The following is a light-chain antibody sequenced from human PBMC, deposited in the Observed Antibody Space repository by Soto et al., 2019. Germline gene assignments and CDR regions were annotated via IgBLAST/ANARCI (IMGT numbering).Light chain of an antibody. CDR2: DAS. CDR1: QSILSW. CDR3: KQYNSYPWT. J-gene: IGKJ1*01. V-gene: IGKV1-5*01. Sequence: DIQMTQSPSTLSASVGDRVTITCRASQSILSWLAWYQHKPGKAPKLLIYDASSLESGVPSRFSGSRSGTEFTLTITSLQPDDFATYYCKQYNSYPWTFGQGTKVDIK.